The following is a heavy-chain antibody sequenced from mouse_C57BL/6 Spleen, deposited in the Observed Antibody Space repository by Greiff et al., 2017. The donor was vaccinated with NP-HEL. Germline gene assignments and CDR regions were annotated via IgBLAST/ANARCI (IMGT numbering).Heavy chain of an antibody. V-gene: IGHV5-4*01. CDR2: ISDGGSYT. D-gene: IGHD1-1*01. CDR1: GFTFSSYA. Sequence: EVHLVESGGGLVKPGGSLKLSCAASGFTFSSYAMSWVRQTPEKRLEWVATISDGGSYTYYPDNVKGRFTIYRDNAKNNLYLQMSHLKSEDTAMYYCARGGVVATRYFDVWGTGTTVTVSS. J-gene: IGHJ1*03. CDR3: ARGGVVATRYFDV.